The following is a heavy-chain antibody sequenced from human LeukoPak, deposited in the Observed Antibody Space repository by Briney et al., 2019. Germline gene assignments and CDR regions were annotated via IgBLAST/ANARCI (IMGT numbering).Heavy chain of an antibody. J-gene: IGHJ3*02. CDR3: ARIMGYYDSSGYYALRAFDI. Sequence: RASVKVSCKASGYTFTGYYMHWVRQAPGQGLEWMGWINPNSGGTNYAQKFQGRVTMTRDTSISTAYMELSRLRSDDTAVYYCARIMGYYDSSGYYALRAFDIWGQGTMVTVSS. CDR2: INPNSGGT. CDR1: GYTFTGYY. D-gene: IGHD3-22*01. V-gene: IGHV1-2*02.